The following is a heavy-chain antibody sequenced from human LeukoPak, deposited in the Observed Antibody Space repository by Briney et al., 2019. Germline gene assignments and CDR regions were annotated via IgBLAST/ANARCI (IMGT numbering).Heavy chain of an antibody. CDR2: IKQDGSEK. D-gene: IGHD2-8*02. Sequence: SGGSLRLSCAASGFTSSSYWMSWVRQAPGKGLEWVANIKQDGSEKYYADSVKGRFTISRDNAKNSLYLQMNSLRAEDTAVYYCAGIPQALWYWYKIPPLYFDYWGQGTLVTVSS. J-gene: IGHJ4*02. V-gene: IGHV3-7*01. CDR1: GFTSSSYW. CDR3: AGIPQALWYWYKIPPLYFDY.